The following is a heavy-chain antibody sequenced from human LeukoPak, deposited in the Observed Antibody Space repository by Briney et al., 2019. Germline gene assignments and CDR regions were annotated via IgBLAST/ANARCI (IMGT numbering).Heavy chain of an antibody. CDR1: GYSISSTFY. V-gene: IGHV4-38-2*02. J-gene: IGHJ4*02. Sequence: SETLSLTCNVSGYSISSTFYGAWIRQPPGKGLEWIATISHSTTTYYTPSLKSRLTMSMDTSKNQFSLKLGSVTVADTAVYYCARVNPPVATFDYWGQGTLVSVSS. CDR2: ISHSTTT. D-gene: IGHD2-21*01. CDR3: ARVNPPVATFDY.